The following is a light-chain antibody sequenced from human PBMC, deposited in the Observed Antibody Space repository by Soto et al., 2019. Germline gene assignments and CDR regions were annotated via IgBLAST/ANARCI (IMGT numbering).Light chain of an antibody. CDR3: QQYENLLT. Sequence: DIQMTQSPSSLSASVGDRVTITCQASQNINNYLNWYQQKPGRAPKLLIYDASNLEAGVPSRFRGSGSGTDFTFTISRLQPEDIATYYCQQYENLLTLGQGTRLEIK. CDR2: DAS. J-gene: IGKJ5*01. V-gene: IGKV1-33*01. CDR1: QNINNY.